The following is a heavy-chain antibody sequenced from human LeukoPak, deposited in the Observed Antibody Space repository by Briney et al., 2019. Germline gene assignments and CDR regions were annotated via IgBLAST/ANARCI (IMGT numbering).Heavy chain of an antibody. CDR3: ARAVVFWGEKSRAYFAY. D-gene: IGHD3-16*01. V-gene: IGHV1-2*02. Sequence: ASVKVSCKASGYTFTSYGISWVRQAPGQGLEWMGWINPNSGGTNYAQKFQGRVTMTRDTSISTAYMELSRLRSDDTAVYYCARAVVFWGEKSRAYFAYGGEEPLATV. CDR1: GYTFTSYG. CDR2: INPNSGGT. J-gene: IGHJ4*02.